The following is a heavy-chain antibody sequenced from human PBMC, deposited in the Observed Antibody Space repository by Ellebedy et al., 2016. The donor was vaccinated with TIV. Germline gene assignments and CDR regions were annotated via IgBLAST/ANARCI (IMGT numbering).Heavy chain of an antibody. CDR2: ISSSSSYI. D-gene: IGHD6-19*01. J-gene: IGHJ4*02. CDR3: ATEIAVAGLPITADY. V-gene: IGHV3-21*01. Sequence: GGSLRLXXAASGFTFSSYSMNWVRQAPGKGLEWVSSISSSSSYIYYADSVKGRFTISRDNAKNSLYLQMNSLRAEDTAVYYCATEIAVAGLPITADYWGQGTLVTVSS. CDR1: GFTFSSYS.